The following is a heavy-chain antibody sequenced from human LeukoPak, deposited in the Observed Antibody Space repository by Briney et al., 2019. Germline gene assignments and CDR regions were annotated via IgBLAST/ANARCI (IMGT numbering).Heavy chain of an antibody. CDR2: INHSGST. D-gene: IGHD4-17*01. V-gene: IGHV4-34*01. CDR3: ARAPDGYGEHQFDY. J-gene: IGHJ4*02. CDR1: GGSFSGYY. Sequence: SETLSLTCAAYGGSFSGYYWSRIRQPPGKGLEWIGEINHSGSTNYNPSLKSRVTISVDTSKNQFSLKLSSVTAADTAVYYCARAPDGYGEHQFDYWGQGTLVTVSS.